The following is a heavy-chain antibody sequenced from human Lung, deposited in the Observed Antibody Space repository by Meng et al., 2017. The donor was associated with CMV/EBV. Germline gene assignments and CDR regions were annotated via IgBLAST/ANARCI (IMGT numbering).Heavy chain of an antibody. D-gene: IGHD3-3*01. Sequence: LXCTVSGGSISSSSYYWGWIRQPPGKGLEWIGSIYYSGSTYYNPSLKSRVTISVDTSKNQFSLKLSSVTAADTAVYYCASSLRYYDFWSGYYTGDYYYYGMDVXGQGXTVTVSS. J-gene: IGHJ6*02. CDR2: IYYSGST. V-gene: IGHV4-39*07. CDR3: ASSLRYYDFWSGYYTGDYYYYGMDV. CDR1: GGSISSSSYY.